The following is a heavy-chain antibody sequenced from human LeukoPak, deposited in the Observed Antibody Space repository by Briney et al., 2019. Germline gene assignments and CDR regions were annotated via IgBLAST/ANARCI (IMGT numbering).Heavy chain of an antibody. D-gene: IGHD2-2*01. Sequence: AASVKVSCKASGYTFTSYDINWVRQATGQGLEWMGWMNPNSGNTGYAQKFQGRGTMTGNTSISTAYMELSSLRSEDTAVYYCARWVAGPRWGQLLVDYWGQGTLATVSS. CDR3: ARWVAGPRWGQLLVDY. V-gene: IGHV1-8*01. CDR2: MNPNSGNT. CDR1: GYTFTSYD. J-gene: IGHJ4*02.